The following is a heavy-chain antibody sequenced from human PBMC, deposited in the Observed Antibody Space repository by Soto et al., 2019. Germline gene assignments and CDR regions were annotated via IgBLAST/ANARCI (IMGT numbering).Heavy chain of an antibody. D-gene: IGHD3-3*01. J-gene: IGHJ6*02. CDR2: ISYDGSNK. V-gene: IGHV3-30*18. CDR1: GFTFSSYG. Sequence: PGGSLRLSCAASGFTFSSYGMHWVRQAPGKGLEWVAVISYDGSNKYYADSVKGRFTISRDNSKNTLYLQMNSLRAEDTAVYYCAKDMEMATIFVYYYYGMDVWGQGTTVTVSS. CDR3: AKDMEMATIFVYYYYGMDV.